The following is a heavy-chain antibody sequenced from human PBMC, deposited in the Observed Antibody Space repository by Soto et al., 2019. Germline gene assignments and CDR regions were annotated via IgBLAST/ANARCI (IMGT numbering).Heavy chain of an antibody. Sequence: SETLSLTCSVSGGSIGSGNFYWSWIRQPPGKGLEWLTSIYHTGTIYITPSLRSRLTISSDTSRNQFSLNPTSVTAADTALYFCARQNVQIGPGFFDYWGRGTLVTVSS. CDR2: IYHTGTI. CDR3: ARQNVQIGPGFFDY. J-gene: IGHJ4*02. CDR1: GGSIGSGNFY. V-gene: IGHV4-30-4*01. D-gene: IGHD3-10*02.